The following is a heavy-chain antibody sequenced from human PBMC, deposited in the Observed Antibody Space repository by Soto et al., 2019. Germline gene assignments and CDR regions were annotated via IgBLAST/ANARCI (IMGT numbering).Heavy chain of an antibody. CDR3: ARSSGWYVWFDP. V-gene: IGHV1-3*05. D-gene: IGHD6-13*01. CDR2: INAGNGNT. Sequence: QVQLVQSGAEEKKPGASVKVSCKASGYTFTSYAMHWVRQAHGQRLEWMGWINAGNGNTKYSQKFQGRVTITRDTSASTTYMELSSLRSEDTAVYYCARSSGWYVWFDPWGQGTLVTVSS. J-gene: IGHJ5*02. CDR1: GYTFTSYA.